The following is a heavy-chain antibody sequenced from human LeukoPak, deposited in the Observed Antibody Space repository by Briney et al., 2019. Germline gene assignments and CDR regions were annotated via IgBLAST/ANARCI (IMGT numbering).Heavy chain of an antibody. CDR3: ARNFMITY. CDR2: ISGSGGST. Sequence: RGSLRLSCAASGFTFISYAMTWVRQAPGKGLEWVSAISGSGGSTYYADSVKGRFTISRDNSKNTLYLQMNSLRAEDTAVYYCARNFMITYWGQGTLVTVSS. D-gene: IGHD3-16*01. J-gene: IGHJ4*02. V-gene: IGHV3-23*01. CDR1: GFTFISYA.